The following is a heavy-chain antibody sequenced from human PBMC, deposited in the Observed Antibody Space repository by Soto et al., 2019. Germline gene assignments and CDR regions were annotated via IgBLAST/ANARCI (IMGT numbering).Heavy chain of an antibody. J-gene: IGHJ4*02. CDR1: GFTFSSYG. CDR2: ISYDGSNK. Sequence: GGSLRLSCAASGFTFSSYGMHWVRQAPGKGLEWVAVISYDGSNKYYADSVKGRFTISRDNSKNTLYLQMNSLRAEDTAVYYCAKAGSITGTTAGTDFDYWGQGTLVTVSS. D-gene: IGHD1-7*01. CDR3: AKAGSITGTTAGTDFDY. V-gene: IGHV3-30*18.